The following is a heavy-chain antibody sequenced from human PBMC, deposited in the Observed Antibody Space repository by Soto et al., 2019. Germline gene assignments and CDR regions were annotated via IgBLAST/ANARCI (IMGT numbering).Heavy chain of an antibody. CDR3: AKEMGNIPLAAHPFDY. CDR2: IYYSGST. CDR1: GGSISSGGYY. V-gene: IGHV4-31*03. D-gene: IGHD2-2*02. Sequence: SETLSLTCTVSGGSISSGGYYWSWIRQHPGKGLEWIGYIYYSGSTYYNPSLKSRVTISVDTSKNQFSLKLSSVTAADTAVYYRAKEMGNIPLAAHPFDYWGKETLVTVSS. J-gene: IGHJ4*02.